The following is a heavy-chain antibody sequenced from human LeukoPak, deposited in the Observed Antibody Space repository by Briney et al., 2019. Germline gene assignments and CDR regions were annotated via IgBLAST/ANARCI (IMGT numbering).Heavy chain of an antibody. J-gene: IGHJ5*02. D-gene: IGHD2-15*01. CDR1: GYTFTSYY. V-gene: IGHV1-46*01. CDR2: INPSGGST. Sequence: GASVKVSCKASGYTFTSYYMHWVRQAPGQGLEWMGIINPSGGSTSYAQKFQGRVTMTRDTSTSTVYMELSSLRSEDTAVYYCARDFGSGGSSLLFDPWGQGTLVTVSS. CDR3: ARDFGSGGSSLLFDP.